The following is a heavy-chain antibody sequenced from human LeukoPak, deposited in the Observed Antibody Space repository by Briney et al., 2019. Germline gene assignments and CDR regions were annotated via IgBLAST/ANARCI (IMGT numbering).Heavy chain of an antibody. Sequence: GESLKISCKGSGYSFTDYWIGWVRQMPGKGLEWMGIIYPGDSDTTYSPSFQGQVTISVDRSISSSYLQWGSLKASDTAMYHCARQGTAAAALDYWGQGTLVTVSS. V-gene: IGHV5-51*01. CDR3: ARQGTAAAALDY. CDR1: GYSFTDYW. J-gene: IGHJ4*02. CDR2: IYPGDSDT. D-gene: IGHD6-13*01.